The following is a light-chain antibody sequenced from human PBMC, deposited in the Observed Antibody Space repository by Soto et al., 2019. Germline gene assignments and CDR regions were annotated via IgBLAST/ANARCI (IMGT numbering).Light chain of an antibody. CDR2: GAS. J-gene: IGKJ2*01. Sequence: EIVLTQSPGTLSLSPGERATLSCRASQSVNSNYLAWYQQKPGQVPRPLIYGASIRAAGVPDRLSGSGSGTAVTLTISRLEPEDYAGYYCQQYGTSPHTFGQGTKLEIK. V-gene: IGKV3-20*01. CDR3: QQYGTSPHT. CDR1: QSVNSNY.